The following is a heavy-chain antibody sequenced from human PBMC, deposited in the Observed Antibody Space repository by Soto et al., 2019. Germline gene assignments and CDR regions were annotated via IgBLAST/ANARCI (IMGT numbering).Heavy chain of an antibody. D-gene: IGHD3-9*01. CDR3: VLRARDY. Sequence: EVQLMESGGGVARPGGSLRLSCATSGFTFSSNSMNWVRQVPGKRLEWVSRIGAGDDTTYYTDSVEGRFTISRDDSKGTLYLQIISLKVEDTAIYFCVLRARDYWGQGTLVTFSS. CDR1: GFTFSSNS. V-gene: IGHV3-23*01. CDR2: IGAGDDTT. J-gene: IGHJ4*02.